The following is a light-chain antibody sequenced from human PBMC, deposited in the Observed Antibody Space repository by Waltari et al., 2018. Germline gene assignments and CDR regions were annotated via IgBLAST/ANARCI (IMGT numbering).Light chain of an antibody. Sequence: DIQLTQSPSFLSASVGDRVTITSPASQGIYSYLAWYQQKPGKAPKLLIYAASTLQSGVPSRFSGSGSGTEFTLTINSLQPEDFATYYCQQLNSYPLTFGGGTKVEIK. CDR2: AAS. CDR3: QQLNSYPLT. J-gene: IGKJ4*01. V-gene: IGKV1-9*01. CDR1: QGIYSY.